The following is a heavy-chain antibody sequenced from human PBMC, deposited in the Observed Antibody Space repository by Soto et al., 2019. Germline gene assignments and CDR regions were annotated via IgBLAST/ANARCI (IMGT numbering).Heavy chain of an antibody. Sequence: PSETLSLTCNRSGDSYSISTYSWSWIRQPPGKALQWIGFIYQSGVTSYNPSLASRVSISLDRSNNQCSLKLKSVTAADTAVLFCAGMPYPGGLRFDPLGPGTLVAVSS. V-gene: IGHV4-30-2*01. CDR3: AGMPYPGGLRFDP. CDR1: GDSYSISTYS. D-gene: IGHD2-15*01. J-gene: IGHJ5*02. CDR2: IYQSGVT.